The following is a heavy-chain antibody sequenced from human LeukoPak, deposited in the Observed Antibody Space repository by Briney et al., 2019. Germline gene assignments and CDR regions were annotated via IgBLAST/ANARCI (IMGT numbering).Heavy chain of an antibody. CDR1: GYSISSGYY. CDR2: IYHSGST. V-gene: IGHV4-38-2*01. D-gene: IGHD3-9*01. Sequence: SETLSLTCAVSGYSISSGYYWGWIRQPPGKGLGWIGSIYHSGSTYYNPSLKSRVTISVDTSKNQFSLKLSSVTAADTAVYYCARASQWAWNYDILTGYRGDWFDPWGQGTLVTVSS. J-gene: IGHJ5*02. CDR3: ARASQWAWNYDILTGYRGDWFDP.